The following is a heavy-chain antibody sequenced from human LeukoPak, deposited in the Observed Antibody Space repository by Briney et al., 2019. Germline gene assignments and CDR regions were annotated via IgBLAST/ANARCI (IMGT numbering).Heavy chain of an antibody. J-gene: IGHJ4*02. CDR2: ISSSSSTI. D-gene: IGHD4-17*01. V-gene: IGHV3-48*01. Sequence: GGSLRLSCAASGFTFNSYGMHWVRQAPGKGLEWISYISSSSSTIYYADSVKGRFTISRDNAKNSLYLQINSLRAEDTAVYYCARDSTVTTLDYWGQGTLVTVSS. CDR3: ARDSTVTTLDY. CDR1: GFTFNSYG.